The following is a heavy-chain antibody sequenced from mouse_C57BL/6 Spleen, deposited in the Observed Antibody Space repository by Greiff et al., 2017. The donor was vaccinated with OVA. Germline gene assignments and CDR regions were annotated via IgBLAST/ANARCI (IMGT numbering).Heavy chain of an antibody. Sequence: SGAELVKPGASVKLSCTASGFNIKDYYMHWVKQRTEQGLEWIGRIDPEDGETKYAPKFQGKGTITADTPSNTAYLQLSSLTSEDTAVYYCARLVTTVEDFDYWGQGTTLTVSS. CDR2: IDPEDGET. J-gene: IGHJ2*01. CDR1: GFNIKDYY. CDR3: ARLVTTVEDFDY. D-gene: IGHD1-1*01. V-gene: IGHV14-2*01.